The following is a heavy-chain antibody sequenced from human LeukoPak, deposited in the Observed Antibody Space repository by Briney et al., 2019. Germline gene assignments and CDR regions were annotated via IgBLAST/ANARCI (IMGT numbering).Heavy chain of an antibody. J-gene: IGHJ6*02. Sequence: ASVKVSCKASGYTFTSYDINWVRQATGQGLEWMGWMNPNSGNTGYAQKFQGRVTMTRNTSISTAYMELSSLRSEGTAVYYCARAYSSSWYLYYYYGMDVWGQGTTVTVSS. CDR1: GYTFTSYD. CDR2: MNPNSGNT. CDR3: ARAYSSSWYLYYYYGMDV. D-gene: IGHD6-13*01. V-gene: IGHV1-8*01.